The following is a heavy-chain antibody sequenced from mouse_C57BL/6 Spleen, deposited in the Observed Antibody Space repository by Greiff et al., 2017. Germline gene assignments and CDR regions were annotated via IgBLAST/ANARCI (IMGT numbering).Heavy chain of an antibody. Sequence: QVQLQQPGAELVKPGASVKLSCKASGYTFTSYWMHWVKQRPGRGLAGIGRIDPNCGGTKYNEKFKSKATLTVDKPSSTAYMQLSSLTSEDSAVYYCAYYNFDYWGQGTTLTVSS. CDR2: IDPNCGGT. J-gene: IGHJ2*01. CDR3: AYYNFDY. D-gene: IGHD1-1*01. CDR1: GYTFTSYW. V-gene: IGHV1-72*01.